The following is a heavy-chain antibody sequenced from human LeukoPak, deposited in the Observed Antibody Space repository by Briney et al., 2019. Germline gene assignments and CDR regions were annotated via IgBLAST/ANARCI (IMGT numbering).Heavy chain of an antibody. CDR2: IKSKTDGGTT. CDR1: GFTFSNAW. J-gene: IGHJ4*02. V-gene: IGHV3-15*01. D-gene: IGHD6-13*01. Sequence: GGSLRLSCAASGFTFSNAWMSWVRRAPGKGLEWVGRIKSKTDGGTTDYAAPVKGRFTISRDDSKNTLYLQMNSLKTEDTAVYYCTTDQIAAAANFDYWGEGTLVTVSS. CDR3: TTDQIAAAANFDY.